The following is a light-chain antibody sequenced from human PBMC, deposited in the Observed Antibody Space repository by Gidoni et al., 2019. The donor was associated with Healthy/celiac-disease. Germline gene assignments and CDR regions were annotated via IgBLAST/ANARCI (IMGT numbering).Light chain of an antibody. CDR3: QSADSSGTYRV. J-gene: IGLJ3*02. CDR1: ALPKQY. CDR2: KDS. Sequence: SEELTQQPSVSVAPGQTARITCSGDALPKQYSYWSNHKPGQAPVLVISKDSERPSGIPGRFSGSSSGTTVTLTISGVQSEDEADYYCQSADSSGTYRVFGGGTKLTVL. V-gene: IGLV3-25*02.